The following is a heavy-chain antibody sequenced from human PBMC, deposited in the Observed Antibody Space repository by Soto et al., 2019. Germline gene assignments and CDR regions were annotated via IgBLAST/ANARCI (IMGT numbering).Heavy chain of an antibody. Sequence: PSETLSLTCTVSAGSISSYYWSWIRQPPGKGLEWIGYIYYSGSTNYNPSLKSRVTISVDTSKNQFSLKLSSVTAADTAVYYCARVYGDYYYYMDVWGKGITVTVS. CDR3: ARVYGDYYYYMDV. D-gene: IGHD4-17*01. V-gene: IGHV4-59*01. J-gene: IGHJ6*03. CDR2: IYYSGST. CDR1: AGSISSYY.